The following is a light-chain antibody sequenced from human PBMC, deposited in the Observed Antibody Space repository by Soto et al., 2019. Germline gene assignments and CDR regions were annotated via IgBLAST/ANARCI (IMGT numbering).Light chain of an antibody. Sequence: IQLTQSPSSLSPSVGDRVTITCRASQGISTFLAWYQLKPGKAPKLLIYGASTLQGGVPLRFRGSGSGTDFTLSISSLQPEAFATYYCQQFNSYPLTFGGGTKVEIK. CDR2: GAS. CDR1: QGISTF. V-gene: IGKV1-9*01. J-gene: IGKJ4*01. CDR3: QQFNSYPLT.